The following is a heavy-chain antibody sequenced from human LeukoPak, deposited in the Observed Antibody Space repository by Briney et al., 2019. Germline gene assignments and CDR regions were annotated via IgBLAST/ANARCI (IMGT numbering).Heavy chain of an antibody. Sequence: AQSLTLSCPASGFTFSSYSMNWVRQAQRKVLEWVSSISSSSSYIYYADSVKGRFTIYRDNAKNSLYLQMNSLRAEDTAVYYCARDDHDYYGPDVWGQGTTVTVSS. J-gene: IGHJ6*02. CDR3: ARDDHDYYGPDV. D-gene: IGHD3-10*01. CDR2: ISSSSSYI. CDR1: GFTFSSYS. V-gene: IGHV3-21*01.